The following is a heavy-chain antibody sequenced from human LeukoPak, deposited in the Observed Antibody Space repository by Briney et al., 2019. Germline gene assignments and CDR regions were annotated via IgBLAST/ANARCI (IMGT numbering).Heavy chain of an antibody. Sequence: GGSLRLSCAASGFTFSSYSMNWVRQAPGKGLEWVSSISSSSSYIYYADSVKGRFTISRDNAKNSLYLQMNSLRAEDTAVYYCARDREPRGYSSSWYPWGQGTLVTVSS. CDR1: GFTFSSYS. V-gene: IGHV3-21*01. CDR2: ISSSSSYI. J-gene: IGHJ5*02. CDR3: ARDREPRGYSSSWYP. D-gene: IGHD6-13*01.